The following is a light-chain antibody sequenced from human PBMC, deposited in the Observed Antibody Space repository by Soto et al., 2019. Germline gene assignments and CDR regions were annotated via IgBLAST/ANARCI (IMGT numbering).Light chain of an antibody. CDR1: SSDVGSYNR. J-gene: IGLJ1*01. Sequence: QSALNQPPSVSGSPGQSVAVSCTGSSSDVGSYNRVSWYQQPPGAAPKLIIYEVNNRPSGVPDRFSGSKSGNTASLTISGLRAEDEADYYCTSFTTSTTHVFGTGTKVTVL. V-gene: IGLV2-18*02. CDR2: EVN. CDR3: TSFTTSTTHV.